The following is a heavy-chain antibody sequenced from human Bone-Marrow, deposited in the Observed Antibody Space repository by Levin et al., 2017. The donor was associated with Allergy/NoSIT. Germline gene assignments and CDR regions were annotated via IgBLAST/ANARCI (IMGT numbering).Heavy chain of an antibody. CDR3: ARDSGRDTAMAYGEFDY. J-gene: IGHJ4*02. Sequence: GGSLRLSCAASGFTFSSYAMHWVRQAPGKGLEWVAVISYDGSNKYYADSVKGRFTISRDNSKNTLYLQMNSLRAEDTAVYYCARDSGRDTAMAYGEFDYWGQGTLVTVSS. CDR1: GFTFSSYA. V-gene: IGHV3-30*04. CDR2: ISYDGSNK. D-gene: IGHD5-18*01.